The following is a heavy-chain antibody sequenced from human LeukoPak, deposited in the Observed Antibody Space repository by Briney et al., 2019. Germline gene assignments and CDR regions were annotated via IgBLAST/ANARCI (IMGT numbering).Heavy chain of an antibody. CDR3: AKDCQSDYDFWSGYLYGAFDI. D-gene: IGHD3-3*01. CDR2: ISYDGSNK. V-gene: IGHV3-30*18. Sequence: GGSLRLSCAASGFTFSSYGMHWVRQAPGKGLEWVAVISYDGSNKYYADSVKGRFTISRDNSKNTVSLQMSSLRAEDTAVYYCAKDCQSDYDFWSGYLYGAFDIWGQGTMVTVSS. CDR1: GFTFSSYG. J-gene: IGHJ3*02.